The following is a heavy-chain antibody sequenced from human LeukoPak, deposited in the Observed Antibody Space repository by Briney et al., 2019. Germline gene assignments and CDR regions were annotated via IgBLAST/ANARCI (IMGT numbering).Heavy chain of an antibody. CDR1: GYPLDDYA. V-gene: IGHV3-9*01. Sequence: GGSLRLSCAASGYPLDDYATHWVPQAPGKGLECVSDNSWYSGSIGYAGSVKGRFIISRDNAKSSLYLEMNSLRGEDTVLYYCAKDSSGSYILDYWGQGTLVTVSS. D-gene: IGHD1-26*01. CDR2: NSWYSGSI. J-gene: IGHJ4*02. CDR3: AKDSSGSYILDY.